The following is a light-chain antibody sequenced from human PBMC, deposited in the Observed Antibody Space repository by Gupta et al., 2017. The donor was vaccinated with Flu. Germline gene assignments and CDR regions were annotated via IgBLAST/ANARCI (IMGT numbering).Light chain of an antibody. Sequence: FILTQPHPVSESPGKTVTISCTGSSGGIASNFVRWYQQRPDSSPTTVIFEDTQRPSGVPDRFSGSIDSSSNSASLTISGLKTEDEADYYCQSSDSTDYVVFGGGTKLTVL. CDR3: QSSDSTDYVV. CDR1: SGGIASNF. V-gene: IGLV6-57*01. CDR2: EDT. J-gene: IGLJ2*01.